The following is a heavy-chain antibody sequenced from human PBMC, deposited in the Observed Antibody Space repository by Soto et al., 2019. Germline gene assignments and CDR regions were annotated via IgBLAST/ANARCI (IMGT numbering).Heavy chain of an antibody. CDR1: GGTFNNYA. V-gene: IGHV1-69*01. CDR2: IVPMFHTP. J-gene: IGHJ6*02. CDR3: AGGRATEPDQGEVFTYHYLIDV. Sequence: QVQLVQSGAEVKKPGSSVKVSCKASGGTFNNYAISWVRQAPGHGLEWMGGIVPMFHTPNYAPRFQGRVTIAAYESTNTAYMELSSLRSEDTAVYYCAGGRATEPDQGEVFTYHYLIDVWGQGTAVTVSS. D-gene: IGHD1-1*01.